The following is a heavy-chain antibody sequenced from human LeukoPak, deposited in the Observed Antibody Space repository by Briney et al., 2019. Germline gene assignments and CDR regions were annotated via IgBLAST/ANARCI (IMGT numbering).Heavy chain of an antibody. CDR1: GYTLTELS. V-gene: IGHV1-24*01. CDR2: FDPEDGET. CDR3: AARSGAVAFYWFDP. Sequence: ASVKVSCKVSGYTLTELSMHWVRQAPGKGLEWMGGFDPEDGETIYAQKFQGRVTMTEDTSTDTAYMELSSLRSEDMAVYYCAARSGAVAFYWFDPWGQGTLVTVSS. J-gene: IGHJ5*02. D-gene: IGHD6-19*01.